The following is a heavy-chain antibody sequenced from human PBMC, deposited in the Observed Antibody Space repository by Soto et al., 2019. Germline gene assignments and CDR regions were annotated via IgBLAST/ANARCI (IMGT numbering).Heavy chain of an antibody. V-gene: IGHV3-21*04. CDR1: AFTFSDYS. J-gene: IGHJ4*02. CDR2: ISSSSAYI. Sequence: GGSLRLSCAASAFTFSDYSMSWVRQAPGKGREWVSSISSSSAYIFYTDSVQGRFTVSRDNSKNTLYLQMNSLRAEDTAVYYCASRSATVLSLTYWGPGTQVTVSS. D-gene: IGHD2-8*01. CDR3: ASRSATVLSLTY.